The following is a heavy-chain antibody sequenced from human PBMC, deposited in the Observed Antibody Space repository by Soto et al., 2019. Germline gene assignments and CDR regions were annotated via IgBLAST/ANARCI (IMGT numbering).Heavy chain of an antibody. CDR2: IIPIFGTA. CDR3: AREYKAPNSSGGPDYFDY. J-gene: IGHJ4*02. CDR1: GVTFSIYA. V-gene: IGHV1-69*13. D-gene: IGHD6-19*01. Sequence: ASVKVSCKASGVTFSIYAISCVRQAPGQGLEWMGGIIPIFGTANYAQKFQGRVTITADESTSTAYMELSSLRSEDTAVYYCAREYKAPNSSGGPDYFDYWGQGTLVTVSS.